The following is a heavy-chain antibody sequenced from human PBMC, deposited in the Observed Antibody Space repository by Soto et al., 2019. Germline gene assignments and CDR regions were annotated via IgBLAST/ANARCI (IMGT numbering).Heavy chain of an antibody. CDR1: GYTLTELS. CDR2: FDPEDGET. CDR3: ATAASMDTAMVDFGVVVAARAFDI. J-gene: IGHJ3*02. V-gene: IGHV1-24*01. Sequence: ASVKVSCKVSGYTLTELSMHWVRQAPGKGLEWMGGFDPEDGETIYAQKFQGRVTMTEDTSTDTAYMELSSLRSEDTAVYYCATAASMDTAMVDFGVVVAARAFDIWGQGTMVTVSS. D-gene: IGHD5-18*01.